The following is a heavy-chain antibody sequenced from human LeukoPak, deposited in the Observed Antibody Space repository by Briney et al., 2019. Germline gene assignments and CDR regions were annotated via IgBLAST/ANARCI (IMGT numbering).Heavy chain of an antibody. Sequence: GGSLRLSCAASGFTFSSYAMSWVRQAPGKGLEWVSTISGSGGSTYYADSVKGRFTISRDNSKNTLYLQMNSLRAEDTAVYYCARILYDHVWGSYRYGLDYWGQGTLVTVSS. CDR1: GFTFSSYA. J-gene: IGHJ4*02. CDR3: ARILYDHVWGSYRYGLDY. D-gene: IGHD3-16*02. V-gene: IGHV3-23*01. CDR2: ISGSGGST.